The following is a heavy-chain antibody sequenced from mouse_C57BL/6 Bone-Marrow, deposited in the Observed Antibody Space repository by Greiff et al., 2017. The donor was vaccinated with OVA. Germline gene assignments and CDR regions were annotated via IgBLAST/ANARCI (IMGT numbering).Heavy chain of an antibody. D-gene: IGHD5-5*01. V-gene: IGHV1-64*01. CDR1: GYTFTSYW. CDR2: IHPNSGST. Sequence: QVQLQQSGAELVKPGASVKLSCKASGYTFTSYWMHWVKQRPGQGLEWIGMIHPNSGSTNYNEKFKSKATLTVDKSSSTAYMQLSSLTSEDSAVYYCAILPYGGFAYWGQGTLVTVSA. CDR3: AILPYGGFAY. J-gene: IGHJ3*01.